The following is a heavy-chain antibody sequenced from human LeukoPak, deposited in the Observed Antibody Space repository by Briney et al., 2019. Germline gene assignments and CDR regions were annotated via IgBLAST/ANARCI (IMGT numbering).Heavy chain of an antibody. CDR1: GFTFSSYA. J-gene: IGHJ4*02. V-gene: IGHV3-23*01. CDR2: ISGSGGST. Sequence: GGSLRLSCAASGFTFSSYAMSWVRQAPGKGLEWVSAISGSGGSTYYADSVKGRFTISRDNSKNTLYLQMNSLRAEDTAVYDCAKERSCDILTGYCYFDYWGQGTLVTGSS. D-gene: IGHD3-9*01. CDR3: AKERSCDILTGYCYFDY.